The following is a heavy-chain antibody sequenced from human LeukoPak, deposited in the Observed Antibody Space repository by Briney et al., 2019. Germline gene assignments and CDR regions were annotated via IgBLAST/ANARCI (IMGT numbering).Heavy chain of an antibody. CDR2: IKPDGTTK. CDR1: GFPFSSYS. Sequence: QPGGSLRLSCAASGFPFSSYSMTWVRQAPGKGLEWVANIKPDGTTKFYVDSVKGRFTISRDNALNSLYLQMNSLRAEDTAIYYCARGRQCDYWGQGTLVTVSS. D-gene: IGHD4-11*01. CDR3: ARGRQCDY. J-gene: IGHJ4*02. V-gene: IGHV3-7*03.